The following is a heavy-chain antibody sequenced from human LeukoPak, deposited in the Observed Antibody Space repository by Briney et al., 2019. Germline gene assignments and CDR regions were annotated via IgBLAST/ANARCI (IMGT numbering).Heavy chain of an antibody. CDR1: GGSISSYY. D-gene: IGHD2-21*02. CDR2: IYSSGST. CDR3: ARFAYCGGHCWYYFDY. J-gene: IGHJ4*02. Sequence: KPSETLSLTCTVSGGSISSYYWSWIRQPPGKGLERIGYIYSSGSTNYNPSLKSRVTISVDTSKNQFSLKLSSVTAADTAVYYCARFAYCGGHCWYYFDYWGQGSLVTVSS. V-gene: IGHV4-59*01.